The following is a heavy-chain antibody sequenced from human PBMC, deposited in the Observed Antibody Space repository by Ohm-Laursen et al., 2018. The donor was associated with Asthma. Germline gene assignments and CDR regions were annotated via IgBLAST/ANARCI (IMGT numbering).Heavy chain of an antibody. CDR1: GDSISSGNNY. Sequence: SQTLSLTCTVSGDSISSGNNYWSWIRQHPVKGLEWIGYIYYSGITYSNPSLRSRVTISVDTSKNQFSLNLTSVTAADTAVYYCARGSFYFESTGYYFFDHWGQGALVTVSP. CDR3: ARGSFYFESTGYYFFDH. J-gene: IGHJ4*02. D-gene: IGHD3-22*01. CDR2: IYYSGIT. V-gene: IGHV4-31*03.